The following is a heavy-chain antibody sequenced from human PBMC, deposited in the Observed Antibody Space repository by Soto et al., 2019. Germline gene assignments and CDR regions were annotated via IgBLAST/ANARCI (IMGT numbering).Heavy chain of an antibody. V-gene: IGHV3-53*04. J-gene: IGHJ6*03. CDR2: IYSGGST. CDR1: GFTVSSNY. Sequence: GGSLRLSCAASGFTVSSNYMSWVRQAPGKGLEWVSVIYSGGSTYYADSVKGRFTISRHNSKNTLYLQMNSLRAEDTAVYYCARVEYDILTGYWPYYYMDVWGKGTTVTVSS. CDR3: ARVEYDILTGYWPYYYMDV. D-gene: IGHD3-9*01.